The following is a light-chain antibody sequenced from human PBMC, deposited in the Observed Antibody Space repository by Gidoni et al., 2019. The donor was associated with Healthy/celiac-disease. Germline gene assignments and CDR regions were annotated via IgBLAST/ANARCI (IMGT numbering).Light chain of an antibody. CDR1: SSNIGAGYA. CDR2: GNS. Sequence: QSVLTPPPSVSVAPGQRVTISCTGSSSNIGAGYAVHWYQQLPGTAPQLLIYGNSHRPAGVPDRFSGSKSGTSASLAITGLQAEDEADYYGQAYDSSLSGWVFGGGTKLTVL. V-gene: IGLV1-40*01. CDR3: QAYDSSLSGWV. J-gene: IGLJ2*01.